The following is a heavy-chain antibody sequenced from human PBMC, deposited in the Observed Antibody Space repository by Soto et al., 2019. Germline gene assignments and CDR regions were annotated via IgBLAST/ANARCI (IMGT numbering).Heavy chain of an antibody. Sequence: SETLSLTCTVSGGSVSSSSCYWGWIRQPPGKGLEWIGSIYYSGSTYYNPSLKSRVTISVDTSKNQFSLKLSSVTAADTAVYYCAREKRDGYSSFDYWGQGTLVTVS. J-gene: IGHJ4*02. CDR3: AREKRDGYSSFDY. CDR1: GGSVSSSSCY. CDR2: IYYSGST. V-gene: IGHV4-39*02. D-gene: IGHD5-18*01.